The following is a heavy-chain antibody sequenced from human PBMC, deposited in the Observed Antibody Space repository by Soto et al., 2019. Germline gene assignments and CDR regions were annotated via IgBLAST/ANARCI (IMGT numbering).Heavy chain of an antibody. V-gene: IGHV1-2*04. Sequence: ASVKVSCKASGYTFTGYYMHWVRQAPGQGLEWMGWINPNSGGTNYAQKFQGWVTMTRATSISTAYMELSRLRSDDTAVYYCARELVPGIAAAGTETHFDYWGQGTLVTVSS. CDR2: INPNSGGT. J-gene: IGHJ4*02. CDR1: GYTFTGYY. CDR3: ARELVPGIAAAGTETHFDY. D-gene: IGHD6-13*01.